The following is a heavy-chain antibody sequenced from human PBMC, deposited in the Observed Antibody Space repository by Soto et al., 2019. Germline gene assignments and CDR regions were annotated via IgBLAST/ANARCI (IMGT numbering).Heavy chain of an antibody. CDR3: ARVGLMWFGELLSDYYYGMDV. V-gene: IGHV4-34*01. J-gene: IGHJ6*02. Sequence: SETLSLTCAVYGGSFSGYYWSWIRQPPGKGLEWIGEINHSGSTNYNPSLKSRVTMSVDTSKNQFSLKLSSVTAADTAVYYCARVGLMWFGELLSDYYYGMDVWGQGTTVT. D-gene: IGHD3-10*01. CDR1: GGSFSGYY. CDR2: INHSGST.